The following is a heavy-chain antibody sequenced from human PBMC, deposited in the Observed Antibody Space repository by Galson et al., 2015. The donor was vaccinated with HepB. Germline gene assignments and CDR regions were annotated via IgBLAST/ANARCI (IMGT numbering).Heavy chain of an antibody. CDR1: GFTFSDFF. CDR3: ARASLFWNNRESDAFDV. Sequence: SVKVSCKASGFTFSDFFIQWLRQSPGQGLQWMGRINPNSGIAVYAESFQGRVAMTADTSISTAYMELTWLKFDDTALYYCARASLFWNNRESDAFDVWGPGTMVTVSS. V-gene: IGHV1-2*06. J-gene: IGHJ3*01. D-gene: IGHD3-3*01. CDR2: INPNSGIA.